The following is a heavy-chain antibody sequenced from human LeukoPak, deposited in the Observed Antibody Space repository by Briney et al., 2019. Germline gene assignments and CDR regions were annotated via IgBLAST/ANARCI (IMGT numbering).Heavy chain of an antibody. CDR2: IYHSGST. CDR1: GYSISSGYY. V-gene: IGHV4-38-2*02. J-gene: IGHJ5*02. D-gene: IGHD3-10*01. Sequence: PSETLSLTCTVSGYSISSGYYWGWIRQPPGKGLEWIGSIYHSGSTYYNPSLKSRVTISIDTSKSQFSLKLTSVNAADTAVYFCARGGDLNWFDPWGQGTLVTVSS. CDR3: ARGGDLNWFDP.